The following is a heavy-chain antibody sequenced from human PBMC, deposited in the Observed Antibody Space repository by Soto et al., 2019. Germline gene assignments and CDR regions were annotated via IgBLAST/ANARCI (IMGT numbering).Heavy chain of an antibody. V-gene: IGHV3-30*18. D-gene: IGHD3-3*01. J-gene: IGHJ6*02. CDR3: AKDLDRYDFWSGQQYGMDV. CDR1: GFTFSSYG. CDR2: ISYDGSNK. Sequence: QVQLVESGGGVVQPGRSLRLSCAASGFTFSSYGMHWVRQAPGKGLEWVAVISYDGSNKYYADSVKGRFTISRDNSKNTLYLKMNSLRAEDTAVYYCAKDLDRYDFWSGQQYGMDVWGQGTTVTVSS.